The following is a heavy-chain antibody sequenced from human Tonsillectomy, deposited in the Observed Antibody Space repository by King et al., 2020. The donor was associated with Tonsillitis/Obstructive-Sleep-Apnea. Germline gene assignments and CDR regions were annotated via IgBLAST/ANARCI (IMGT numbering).Heavy chain of an antibody. CDR1: GFTFISYS. Sequence: VQLVESGGGLVKPGGSLRLSCAASGFTFISYSMNWVRQAPGEGLVWVAAISSSSSYKYYADSVKGRFTISRDNAKNSLYLQMNSLRAEDTAVYYCARDLGKGDAFDIWGQGTMVTVSS. CDR3: ARDLGKGDAFDI. V-gene: IGHV3-21*01. J-gene: IGHJ3*02. CDR2: ISSSSSYK.